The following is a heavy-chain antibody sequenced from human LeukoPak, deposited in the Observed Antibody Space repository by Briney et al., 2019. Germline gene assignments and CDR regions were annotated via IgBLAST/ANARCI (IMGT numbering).Heavy chain of an antibody. CDR3: ARGRGARSSRWYNWFDP. CDR2: INHSGST. D-gene: IGHD6-13*01. J-gene: IGHJ5*02. V-gene: IGHV4-34*01. CDR1: GGSISSYY. Sequence: SETLSLTCTVSGGSISSYYWSWIRQPPGKGLEWIGEINHSGSTNYNPSLKSRVTISIDTSKNQFSLEMSSVTAADTAVYYCARGRGARSSRWYNWFDPWGQGTLVTVS.